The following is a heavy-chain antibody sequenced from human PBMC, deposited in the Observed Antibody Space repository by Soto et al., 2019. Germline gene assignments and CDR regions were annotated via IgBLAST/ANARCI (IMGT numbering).Heavy chain of an antibody. CDR2: ISYSGNS. D-gene: IGHD3-22*01. CDR3: ARLRRDGSGFPDL. V-gene: IGHV4-31*03. J-gene: IGHJ5*02. Sequence: QMQLQESGPGLVKPSQTLSLICSVSGGSISRPGYYWAWIRQHPARGLEWIGSISYSGNSNHNPFPQSRLMLSVYTSQNRFSLRLSSVTASDTAVYYCARLRRDGSGFPDLWGQGARVTVSS. CDR1: GGSISRPGYY.